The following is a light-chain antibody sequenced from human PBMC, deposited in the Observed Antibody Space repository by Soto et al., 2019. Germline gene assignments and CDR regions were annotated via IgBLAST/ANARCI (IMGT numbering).Light chain of an antibody. CDR3: QVWDSSTARV. Sequence: SYELTQPLSVSVALGQTARITCGGNTIGSTNVHWYQQKPGQAPVLVIYRDSNLPSGIPERFSGSNSGNTATLTISRAQAGDAADYYCQVWDSSTARVFGGGTKLTVL. CDR1: TIGSTN. J-gene: IGLJ3*02. V-gene: IGLV3-9*01. CDR2: RDS.